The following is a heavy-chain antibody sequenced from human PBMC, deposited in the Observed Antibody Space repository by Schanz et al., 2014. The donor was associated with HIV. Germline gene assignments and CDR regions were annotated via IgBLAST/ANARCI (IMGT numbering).Heavy chain of an antibody. D-gene: IGHD6-19*01. CDR3: AGSSEYSSGWYVL. V-gene: IGHV1-2*06. CDR1: GYTLSTYH. J-gene: IGHJ6*02. CDR2: IDIKTGGT. Sequence: QVQLVQSGAEVKKPGASVKVSCKASGYTLSTYHMHWVRQAPGQGLEWMGRIDIKTGGTIYARDFHGRVTLTRDTSTSTVYMDLSGLRSDDTAVYFCAGSSEYSSGWYVLWGQGTTVTVS.